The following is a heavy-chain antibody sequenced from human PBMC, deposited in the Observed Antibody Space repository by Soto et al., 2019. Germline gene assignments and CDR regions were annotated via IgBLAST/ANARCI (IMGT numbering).Heavy chain of an antibody. J-gene: IGHJ5*02. CDR1: GTSLSSGGYY. D-gene: IGHD3-10*02. Sequence: PSETLSLTCTVSGTSLSSGGYYWNWIRQHPGKGLEWIGYIYYSGSTFYNPSLSSRVSISIDTSRNQFSLRLSSVTAADTAVYYCAASPRFGDPRLDPCGAGSPVPVSS. CDR3: AASPRFGDPRLDP. CDR2: IYYSGST. V-gene: IGHV4-31*03.